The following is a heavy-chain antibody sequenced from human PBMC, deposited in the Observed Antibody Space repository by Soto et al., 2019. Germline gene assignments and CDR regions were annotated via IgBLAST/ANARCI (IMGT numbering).Heavy chain of an antibody. V-gene: IGHV3-23*01. D-gene: IGHD2-21*01. Sequence: PGGSLRLSCEASGFTFRDFAMSWVRQAPGKGLEWVSYITASGESASYADSVKGRLIISRDNSKNTLYLEMNSLTAEDTALYYCAKSTPVIEFSRGQVSLVTVSS. J-gene: IGHJ4*02. CDR1: GFTFRDFA. CDR3: AKSTPVIEFS. CDR2: ITASGESA.